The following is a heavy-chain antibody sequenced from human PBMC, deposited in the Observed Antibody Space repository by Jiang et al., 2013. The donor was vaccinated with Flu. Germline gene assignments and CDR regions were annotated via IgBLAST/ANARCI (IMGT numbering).Heavy chain of an antibody. CDR3: ARGKGVGSGMDV. V-gene: IGHV1-69*02. CDR2: IIPILGIA. CDR1: GGTFSSYT. Sequence: GAEVKKPGSSVKVSCKASGGTFSSYTISWVRQAPGQGLEWMGRIIPILGIANYAQKFQGRVTITADKSTSTAYMELSSLRSEDTAVYYCARGKGVGSGMDVWGQGTTVTVSS. J-gene: IGHJ6*02.